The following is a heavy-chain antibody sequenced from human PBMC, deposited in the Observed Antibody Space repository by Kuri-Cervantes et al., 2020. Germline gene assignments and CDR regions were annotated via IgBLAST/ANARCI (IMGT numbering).Heavy chain of an antibody. J-gene: IGHJ3*02. CDR3: AKDFWVGATGGAFDI. CDR1: GVDFSTYA. V-gene: IGHV3-23*01. Sequence: GESLKISCAASGVDFSTYAMTWVRQIPGKGLEWLSSISGSGASTYYADSVKGRFTISRDKSKNTLFLQMNSLRAEDTAVYYCAKDFWVGATGGAFDIWGQGTMVTVSS. CDR2: ISGSGAST. D-gene: IGHD1-26*01.